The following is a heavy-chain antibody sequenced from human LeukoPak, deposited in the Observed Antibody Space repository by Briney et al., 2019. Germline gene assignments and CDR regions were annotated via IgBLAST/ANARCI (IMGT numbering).Heavy chain of an antibody. CDR1: GFTFDDYG. CDR3: ASLHSGSYSYFDY. D-gene: IGHD1-26*01. J-gene: IGHJ4*02. CDR2: INWNGGST. V-gene: IGHV3-20*04. Sequence: GGSLRLSCAASGFTFDDYGMSWVRQAPGKRLEWVSGINWNGGSTGYADSVKGRFTISRDNAKNSLYLQMNSLRAEDTAVYYCASLHSGSYSYFDYWGQGTLVTVSS.